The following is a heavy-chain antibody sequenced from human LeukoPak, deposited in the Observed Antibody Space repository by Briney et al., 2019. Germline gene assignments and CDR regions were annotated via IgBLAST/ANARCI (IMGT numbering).Heavy chain of an antibody. CDR1: GFTFSSYE. CDR2: ISSSGSTI. D-gene: IGHD3-10*01. Sequence: QPGGSLRLSCAASGFTFSSYEMNWVRQAPGKGLEWVSYISSSGSTIYYADSVKGRFTISRDNSKNTLYLQMNSLRAEDTAVYYCAKEGRFGELPSFYYYYMDVWGKGTTVTISS. V-gene: IGHV3-48*03. CDR3: AKEGRFGELPSFYYYYMDV. J-gene: IGHJ6*03.